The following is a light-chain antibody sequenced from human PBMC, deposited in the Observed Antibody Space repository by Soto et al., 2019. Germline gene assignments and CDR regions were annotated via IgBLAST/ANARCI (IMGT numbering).Light chain of an antibody. CDR3: QQSYSTPIS. CDR2: AAS. Sequence: DIQMTQSPSSLSASVGDRVTITCRASQSISSYLNWYQQKPGKAPKLLMYAASSLQSGVPSRVSGSVSGTDFTLTISSLQPEDFATYYCQQSYSTPISFGQGTRLEIK. J-gene: IGKJ5*01. V-gene: IGKV1-39*01. CDR1: QSISSY.